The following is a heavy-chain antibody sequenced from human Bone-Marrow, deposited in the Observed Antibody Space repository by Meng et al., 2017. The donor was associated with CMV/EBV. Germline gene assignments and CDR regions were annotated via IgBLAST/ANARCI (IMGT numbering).Heavy chain of an antibody. CDR3: AKVVLGATVTTNYYYYGMDV. CDR1: SYG. J-gene: IGHJ6*02. V-gene: IGHV3-30*18. Sequence: SYGMHWVRQAPGKGLEWVAVISYDGSNKYYADSVKGRFTISRDNSKNTLYLQMNSLRAEDTAVYYCAKVVLGATVTTNYYYYGMDVWGQGTTVTVSS. D-gene: IGHD4-17*01. CDR2: ISYDGSNK.